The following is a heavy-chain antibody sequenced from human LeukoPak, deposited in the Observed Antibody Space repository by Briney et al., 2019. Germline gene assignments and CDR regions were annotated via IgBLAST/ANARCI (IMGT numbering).Heavy chain of an antibody. CDR2: IIPIFGTA. D-gene: IGHD6-19*01. V-gene: IGHV1-69*05. J-gene: IGHJ4*02. CDR3: ARVAVAGTLDY. Sequence: SVKVSCKASGYTFTSYGISWVRQAPGQGLEWMGRIIPIFGTANYAQKFQGRVTITTDESTSTAYMELSSLRSEDTAVYYCARVAVAGTLDYWGQGTLVTVSS. CDR1: GYTFTSYG.